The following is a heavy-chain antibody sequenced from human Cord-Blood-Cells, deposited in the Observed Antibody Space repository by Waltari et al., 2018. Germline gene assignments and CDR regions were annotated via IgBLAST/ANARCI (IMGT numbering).Heavy chain of an antibody. J-gene: IGHJ4*02. CDR3: GGGGGFDY. Sequence: EVQLVESGGGLVKPGGSLRLSCAASGFTFSSYSMNWVRRAPGKGLEWVSYISSRSSYIYSADSVKVRFTISRENAKNSLYLQMNSLRAEDTAVYYWGGGGGFDYWGQGTLVTVSS. CDR2: ISSRSSYI. V-gene: IGHV3-21*06. CDR1: GFTFSSYS. D-gene: IGHD3-16*01.